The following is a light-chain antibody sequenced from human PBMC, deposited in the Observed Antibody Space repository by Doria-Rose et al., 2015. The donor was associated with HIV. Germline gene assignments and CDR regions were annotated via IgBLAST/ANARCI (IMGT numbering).Light chain of an antibody. Sequence: DIRMTQSTEYLGMYLGDREILNCKTNQSLLYASTNYLPWYQQKPGQPPKLLIYWASTRQSGVAARVSCSGSGTDFTLTISSLEAEDVAVYYCQQYYDTPSFGPGTTVDIK. V-gene: IGKV4-1*01. CDR3: QQYYDTPS. CDR1: QSLLYASTNY. J-gene: IGKJ3*01. CDR2: WAS.